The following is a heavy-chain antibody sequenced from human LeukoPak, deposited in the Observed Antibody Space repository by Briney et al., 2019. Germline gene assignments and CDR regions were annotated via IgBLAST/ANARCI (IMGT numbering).Heavy chain of an antibody. D-gene: IGHD3-22*01. V-gene: IGHV3-7*03. CDR1: GFTFSYHW. CDR3: ARLAPRVRDI. J-gene: IGHJ3*02. CDR2: IKNDGAVK. Sequence: PGGSLRLSCAASGFTFSYHWMTWVRQAPGKGLEWVANIKNDGAVKNYVDSVKGRFTISRDNAKNSLYLQMNSLRAEDTAVYYCARLAPRVRDIWGQGTMVTVSS.